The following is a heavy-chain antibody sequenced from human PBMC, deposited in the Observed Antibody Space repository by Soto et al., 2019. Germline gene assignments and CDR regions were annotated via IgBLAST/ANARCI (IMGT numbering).Heavy chain of an antibody. D-gene: IGHD6-13*01. V-gene: IGHV1-3*01. J-gene: IGHJ6*03. CDR1: GYTFTSYA. CDR2: INAGNGNT. Sequence: ASVKVSCKASGYTFTSYAMHWVRQAPGQRLEWMGWINAGNGNTKYSQKFQGRVTITRDTSASTAYMELSSLRPEDTAVYYCARAAAAGNYYYYMDVWGKGTTVTVSS. CDR3: ARAAAAGNYYYYMDV.